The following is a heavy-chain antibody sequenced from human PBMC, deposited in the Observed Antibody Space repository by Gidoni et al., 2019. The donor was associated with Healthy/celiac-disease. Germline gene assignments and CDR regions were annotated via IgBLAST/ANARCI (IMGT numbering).Heavy chain of an antibody. CDR2: FDPEDGET. CDR1: GYTLTELS. Sequence: QVQLVQSGAEVKKPGPSVKVSCKVSGYTLTELSMHGVRQAPGKGLEWMGGFDPEDGETIYAQKFQGRVTMTEDTSTDTDYMELSSLRSEDTAVYYCATGGYGRTYFDYWGQGTLVTVSS. D-gene: IGHD5-12*01. J-gene: IGHJ4*02. V-gene: IGHV1-24*01. CDR3: ATGGYGRTYFDY.